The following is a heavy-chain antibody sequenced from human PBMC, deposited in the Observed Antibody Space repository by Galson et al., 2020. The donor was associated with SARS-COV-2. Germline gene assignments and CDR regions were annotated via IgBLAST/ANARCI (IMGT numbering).Heavy chain of an antibody. CDR1: GYTFTSYD. CDR2: MNPNSGNT. D-gene: IGHD5-18*01. J-gene: IGHJ6*02. V-gene: IGHV1-8*01. CDR3: ARLLSLPWVQRWLPNYGMDV. Sequence: ASVQVSCKASGYTFTSYDINWVRQATGQGLEWMGWMNPNSGNTGCAQKFQGRATMTRDTPISTAYMELNSLTSEDTAVYYYARLLSLPWVQRWLPNYGMDVWGQGTTVTVSS.